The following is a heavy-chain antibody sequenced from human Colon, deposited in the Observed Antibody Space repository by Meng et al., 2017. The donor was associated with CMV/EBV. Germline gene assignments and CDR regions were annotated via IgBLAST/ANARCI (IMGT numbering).Heavy chain of an antibody. D-gene: IGHD6-6*01. V-gene: IGHV3-74*01. CDR2: INSDGSTT. CDR3: ASLGSSSTSDI. CDR1: GFAFSSYW. Sequence: SCAASGFAFSSYWRTWVRKAPGKGLVWVSGINSDGSTTSYVDSVQGRFTISRDNAKNTLFLQMNSLKDDDTAVYYCASLGSSSTSDIWGQGTMVTVS. J-gene: IGHJ3*02.